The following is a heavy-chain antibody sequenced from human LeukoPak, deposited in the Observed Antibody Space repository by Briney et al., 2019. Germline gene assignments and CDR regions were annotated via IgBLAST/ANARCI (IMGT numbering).Heavy chain of an antibody. CDR1: VFSLSSSALC. CDR3: ARITMVRGVIVIFDY. Sequence: SGPTLGNPTETPTLTCTFSVFSLSSSALCVRWIRQPPRKALEWLARIDWDDDKYYSTSLRSRLTISKDTSKNQVVLTMSNLDPADTATYYCARITMVRGVIVIFDYWGQGTLVTVST. CDR2: IDWDDDK. V-gene: IGHV2-70*11. J-gene: IGHJ4*02. D-gene: IGHD3-10*01.